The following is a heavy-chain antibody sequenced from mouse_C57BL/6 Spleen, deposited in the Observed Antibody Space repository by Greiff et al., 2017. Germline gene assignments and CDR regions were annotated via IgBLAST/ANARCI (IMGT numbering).Heavy chain of an antibody. J-gene: IGHJ1*03. CDR1: GYTFTSYW. CDR3: ANVATDWYFDV. CDR2: IDPSDSYT. V-gene: IGHV1-50*01. D-gene: IGHD1-1*01. Sequence: QVQLQQPGAELVKPGASVKLSCKASGYTFTSYWMQWVKQRPGQGLEWIGEIDPSDSYTNYNQKFKGKATLTVDTSSSTAYMQLSSLTSEDSAVYYCANVATDWYFDVGGTGTTVTVSS.